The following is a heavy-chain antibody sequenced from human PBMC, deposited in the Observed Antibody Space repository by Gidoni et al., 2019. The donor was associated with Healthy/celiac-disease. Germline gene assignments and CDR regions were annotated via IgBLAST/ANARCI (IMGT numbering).Heavy chain of an antibody. Sequence: EVQLVESGGGLVQPGGSLRLSCAASGFTFSSYAMSWVRQAPGKGLEWVSGSSGSGGSTYYADSVKGRFTISRDNSKNTLYLQMNSLRAEDTAVYYCAKTPSGYDFWSGSGEDYWGQGTLVTVSS. CDR1: GFTFSSYA. V-gene: IGHV3-23*04. J-gene: IGHJ4*02. D-gene: IGHD3-3*01. CDR3: AKTPSGYDFWSGSGEDY. CDR2: SSGSGGST.